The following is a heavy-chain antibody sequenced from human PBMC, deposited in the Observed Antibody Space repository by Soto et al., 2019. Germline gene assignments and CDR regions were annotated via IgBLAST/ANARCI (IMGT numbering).Heavy chain of an antibody. J-gene: IGHJ4*02. CDR1: GDSISAYS. D-gene: IGHD6-19*01. V-gene: IGHV4-30-2*01. CDR2: IYHSGST. Sequence: SETLSLTCTVSGDSISAYSWSWIRQPPGKGLEWIGYIYHSGSTYYNPSLKSRVTISVDRSKKQVSLRLSSVTAADTAVYYCARDTRGWYYFDYWGQGTPVTVSS. CDR3: ARDTRGWYYFDY.